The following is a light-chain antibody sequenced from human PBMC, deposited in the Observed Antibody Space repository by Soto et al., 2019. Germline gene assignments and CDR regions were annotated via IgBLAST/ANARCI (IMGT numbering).Light chain of an antibody. J-gene: IGKJ1*01. Sequence: EIAMTQSPATLSVSPGDRATLSCRASQSVRSNLAWYQQKPGQAPRLLIYGASTRVTGIPARFSGSGSGTEFTLTISSMTSEDFAVDYCQQYNNWWTFGQGTKVDIK. CDR1: QSVRSN. V-gene: IGKV3-15*01. CDR2: GAS. CDR3: QQYNNWWT.